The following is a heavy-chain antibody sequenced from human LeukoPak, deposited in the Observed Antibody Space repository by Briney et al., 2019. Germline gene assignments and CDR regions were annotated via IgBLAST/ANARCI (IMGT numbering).Heavy chain of an antibody. J-gene: IGHJ4*02. V-gene: IGHV4-30-2*01. CDR2: IYHSGST. CDR3: ARDRGYSYYTDY. Sequence: PSETLSLTCTVSGGSISSGGYYWSWIRQPPGKGLEWIGYIYHSGSTYHNPSLKSRVTISVDRSKNQFSLKLSSVTAADTAVYYCARDRGYSYYTDYWGQGTLVTVSS. CDR1: GGSISSGGYY. D-gene: IGHD5-18*01.